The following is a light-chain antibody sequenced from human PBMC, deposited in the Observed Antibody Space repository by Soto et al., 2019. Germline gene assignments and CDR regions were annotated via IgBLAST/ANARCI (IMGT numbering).Light chain of an antibody. J-gene: IGKJ1*01. V-gene: IGKV1-5*01. CDR1: ESMSNC. CDR3: QQYNSYSGT. CDR2: GAS. Sequence: DIQMTQSPSTLSGSVGDRVTITCRASESMSNCLAWYQQKPGKAPKLLISGASSLKSGVPSRFSGSGSGTEFTLTISSLQPDDFATYYCQQYNSYSGTFGQGTKV.